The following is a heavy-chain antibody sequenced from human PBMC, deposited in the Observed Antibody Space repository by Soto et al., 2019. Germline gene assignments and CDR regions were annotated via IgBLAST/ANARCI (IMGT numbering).Heavy chain of an antibody. V-gene: IGHV3-23*01. CDR3: AKYGSGSYSALDYFDY. CDR1: GFTFSSYA. J-gene: IGHJ4*02. CDR2: ISGSGGST. Sequence: GESLKISCAASGFTFSSYAMSWVRQAPGKGLEWVSAISGSGGSTYYADSVKGRFTISRDNSKNTLYLQMNSLRAEDTAVYYCAKYGSGSYSALDYFDYWGQGTLVTVSS. D-gene: IGHD3-10*01.